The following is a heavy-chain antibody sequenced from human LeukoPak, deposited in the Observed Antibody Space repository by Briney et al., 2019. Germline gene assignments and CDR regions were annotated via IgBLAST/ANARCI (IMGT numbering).Heavy chain of an antibody. V-gene: IGHV7-4-1*02. J-gene: IGHJ5*02. CDR2: INTNTGNP. CDR3: ERDFKRVRAARGWFDP. Sequence: ASVKVSCKASGYTFTSYTMNWVRQAPGQGLEWMGWINTNTGNPTYAQGFTGRFVFSLETSVSTAYLQISSLKAEDTAVYFCERDFKRVRAARGWFDPWGQGTLVTVSS. CDR1: GYTFTSYT. D-gene: IGHD6-6*01.